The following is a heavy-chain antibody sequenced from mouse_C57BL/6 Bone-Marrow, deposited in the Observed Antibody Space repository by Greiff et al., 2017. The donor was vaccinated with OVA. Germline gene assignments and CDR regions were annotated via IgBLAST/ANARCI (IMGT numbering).Heavy chain of an antibody. CDR1: GYTFTSYW. D-gene: IGHD2-3*01. V-gene: IGHV1-50*01. CDR2: IDPSDSYT. CDR3: ARAPDGYYWFAY. Sequence: QVQLQQPGAELVKPGASVKLSCKASGYTFTSYWMQWVNQRPGQGLEWIGEIDPSDSYTNYNQKFKGKATLTVDTSSSTAYMQLSSLTSEDSAVYYCARAPDGYYWFAYWGQGTLVTVSA. J-gene: IGHJ3*01.